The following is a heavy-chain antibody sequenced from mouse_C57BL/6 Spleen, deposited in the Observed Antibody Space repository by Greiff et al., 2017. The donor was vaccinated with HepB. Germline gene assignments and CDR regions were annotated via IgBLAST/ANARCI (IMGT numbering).Heavy chain of an antibody. D-gene: IGHD2-2*01. CDR3: ASMVKGYFDV. CDR2: INPGSGGT. J-gene: IGHJ1*03. CDR1: GYAFTNYL. Sequence: QVQLKESGAELVRPGTSVKVSCKASGYAFTNYLIEWVKQRPGQGLEWIGVINPGSGGTNYNEKFKGKATLTADKSSSTAYMQLSSLTSEDSAVYFCASMVKGYFDVWGTGTTVTVSS. V-gene: IGHV1-54*01.